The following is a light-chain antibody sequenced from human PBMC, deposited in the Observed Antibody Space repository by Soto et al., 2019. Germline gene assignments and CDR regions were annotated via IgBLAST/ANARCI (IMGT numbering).Light chain of an antibody. V-gene: IGKV3-20*01. Sequence: EIVLTQSPGTLSLSPGERATLSCRASQSVRSNYLAWFQQRPGQAPRLLIYGTITRATGIPVRFSGSGSGTDFTLISSRLEPEDFALYYCHQYYNSPGTFGQGTRVEI. CDR2: GTI. J-gene: IGKJ1*01. CDR3: HQYYNSPGT. CDR1: QSVRSNY.